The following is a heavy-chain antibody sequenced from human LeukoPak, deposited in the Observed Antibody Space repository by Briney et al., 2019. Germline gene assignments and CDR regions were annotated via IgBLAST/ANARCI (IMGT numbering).Heavy chain of an antibody. J-gene: IGHJ5*02. CDR2: ISGSGGST. CDR3: AKGAFGDIHNWFDP. Sequence: GGSLRLACAASELTLNTYAMHWVRQAPGKGLEWVSAISGSGGSTYYADSVKGRFTISRDNSKNTLYLQMNSLRAEDTAVYYCAKGAFGDIHNWFDPWGQGTLVTVSS. CDR1: ELTLNTYA. V-gene: IGHV3-23*01. D-gene: IGHD3-10*01.